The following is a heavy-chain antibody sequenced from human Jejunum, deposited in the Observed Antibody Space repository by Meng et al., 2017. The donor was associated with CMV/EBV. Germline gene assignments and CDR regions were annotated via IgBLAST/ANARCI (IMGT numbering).Heavy chain of an antibody. D-gene: IGHD4-17*01. CDR3: ARIPVTSGSSYGLDV. J-gene: IGHJ6*02. V-gene: IGHV1-18*01. Sequence: GYTCSTYAIAWGRQAPGRGLEWMGWVSAYNGDTNYAHQLHGRVSMTTDTSTTTAYMELRSLRSDDTGVYYCARIPVTSGSSYGLDVWGQGTTVTVSS. CDR2: VSAYNGDT. CDR1: GYTCSTYA.